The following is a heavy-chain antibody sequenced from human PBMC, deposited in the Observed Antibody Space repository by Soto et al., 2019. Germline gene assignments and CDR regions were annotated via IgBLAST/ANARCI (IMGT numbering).Heavy chain of an antibody. CDR3: ARDRGVTTYTFDY. Sequence: GGSLRLSCAASGFTFSSYAMHWVRQAPGKGLEWVAVISYDGSNKYYADSVKGRFTISRDNSKNTLYLQMNSLRAEDTAVYYCARDRGVTTYTFDYWGQGTLVTVSS. V-gene: IGHV3-30-3*01. J-gene: IGHJ4*02. CDR1: GFTFSSYA. D-gene: IGHD4-17*01. CDR2: ISYDGSNK.